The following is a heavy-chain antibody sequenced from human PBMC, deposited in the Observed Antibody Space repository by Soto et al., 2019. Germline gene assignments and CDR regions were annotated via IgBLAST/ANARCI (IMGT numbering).Heavy chain of an antibody. CDR2: IYTSGST. V-gene: IGHV4-4*07. J-gene: IGHJ4*02. Sequence: SETLSVTCTVSGGSISSYYWSWIRQPAGKGLEWIGRIYTSGSTNYNPSLKSRVTMSVDTSKDQFSLKLSSVTAADTAVYYCARDNQWLVPYFDYQGQIPLVPVSP. CDR1: GGSISSYY. CDR3: ARDNQWLVPYFDY. D-gene: IGHD6-19*01.